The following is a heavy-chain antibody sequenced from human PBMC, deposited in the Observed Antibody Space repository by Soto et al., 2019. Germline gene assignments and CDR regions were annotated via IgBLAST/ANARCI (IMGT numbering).Heavy chain of an antibody. J-gene: IGHJ6*03. CDR3: ARDFPSDKTAAAADYYYYYMDV. CDR1: GFTFSDYY. V-gene: IGHV3-11*01. Sequence: PGGSLRLSCAASGFTFSDYYMSWLRQAPGKGLEWVSYISSSGSTIYYADSVKGRFTISRDNAKNSLYLQMNSLRAEDTAVYYCARDFPSDKTAAAADYYYYYMDVWGKGTTVTVSS. CDR2: ISSSGSTI. D-gene: IGHD6-13*01.